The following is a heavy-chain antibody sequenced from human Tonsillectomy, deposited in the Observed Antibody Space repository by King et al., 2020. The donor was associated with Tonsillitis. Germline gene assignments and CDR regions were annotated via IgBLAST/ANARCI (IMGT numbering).Heavy chain of an antibody. CDR2: ISNDGSNR. V-gene: IGHV3-30-3*01. CDR3: AKTHGVLYFGGPNDAFDV. J-gene: IGHJ3*01. D-gene: IGHD3-10*01. Sequence: VQLVESGGGVVQPGRSLRLSCAASRFTFSDYGMQWVRQAPGKGLEWVTFISNDGSNRYYADSVKGRFTISRDNSKNTLYLQMNSLRAEDTAVYYCAKTHGVLYFGGPNDAFDVWGQGTVVTVSS. CDR1: RFTFSDYG.